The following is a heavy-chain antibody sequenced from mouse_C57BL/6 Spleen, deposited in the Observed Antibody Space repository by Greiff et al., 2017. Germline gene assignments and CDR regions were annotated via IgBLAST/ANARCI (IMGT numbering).Heavy chain of an antibody. J-gene: IGHJ3*01. D-gene: IGHD1-1*01. V-gene: IGHV1-82*01. CDR2: IYPGDGDT. CDR1: GYAFSSSW. CDR3: ARNYGSGGLAY. Sequence: QVQLQQSGPELVKPGASVKISCKASGYAFSSSWMNWVKQRPGKGLEWIGRIYPGDGDTNYNGKLKGKATLTADKSSSTAYMQLSSLTSEDSAVYFCARNYGSGGLAYWGQGTLVTVSA.